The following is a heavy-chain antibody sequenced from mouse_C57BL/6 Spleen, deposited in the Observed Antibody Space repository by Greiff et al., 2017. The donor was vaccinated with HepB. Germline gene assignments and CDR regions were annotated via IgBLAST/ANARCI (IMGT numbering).Heavy chain of an antibody. Sequence: EVQLQESGPELVKPGASVKMSCKASGYTFTDYNMHWVKQSHGKSLEWIGYINPNNGGTSYNQKFKGKATLTVNKSSSTAYMELRSLTSEDSAVYYCARAYYGSGGYWGQGTTLTVSS. J-gene: IGHJ2*01. CDR2: INPNNGGT. V-gene: IGHV1-22*01. CDR3: ARAYYGSGGY. CDR1: GYTFTDYN. D-gene: IGHD1-1*01.